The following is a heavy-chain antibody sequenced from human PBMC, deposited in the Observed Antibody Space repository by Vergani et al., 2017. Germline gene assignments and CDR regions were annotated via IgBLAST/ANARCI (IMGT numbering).Heavy chain of an antibody. CDR2: IDHTGRP. V-gene: IGHV4-34*01. CDR1: GGSFTSYH. CDR3: ARVNTETNGHLYYYYYMDV. Sequence: QVQLQQWGGGLLKPSETLSLTCVVNGGSFTSYHWTWIRQSPGEELEWVCDIDHTGRPDYNPYLKSRITMSVDKSRNQFSLTLNYVTATDTAIYFCARVNTETNGHLYYYYYMDVWGQGTAVTVS. D-gene: IGHD4-11*01. J-gene: IGHJ6*03.